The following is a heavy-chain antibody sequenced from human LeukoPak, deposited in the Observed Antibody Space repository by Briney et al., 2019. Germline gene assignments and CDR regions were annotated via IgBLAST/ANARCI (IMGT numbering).Heavy chain of an antibody. CDR2: INWNGGST. V-gene: IGHV3-20*04. J-gene: IGHJ3*02. CDR1: GFTFDDYG. D-gene: IGHD2-21*01. Sequence: GGSLRLSCAASGFTFDDYGMSWVRQAPGKGLEWVSGINWNGGSTGYADSVKGRFTISRDNSKNTLYLQMNSLRAEDTAVYYCAKVRIALVDLFDIWGQGTMVTVSS. CDR3: AKVRIALVDLFDI.